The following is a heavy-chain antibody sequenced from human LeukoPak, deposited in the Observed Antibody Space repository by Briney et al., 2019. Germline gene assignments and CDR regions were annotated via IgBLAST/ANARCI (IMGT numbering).Heavy chain of an antibody. D-gene: IGHD5/OR15-5a*01. Sequence: SQTLSLTFAISGDSVSSNSAACNWIRQSPSRGLEWLGRTYYRSKWYNDYAVSVKSRIPLNPHTSKNQFSLQLNSVPPEDTAVYCCGRVVYDPFDYWGQGTLVTVSS. J-gene: IGHJ4*02. CDR3: GRVVYDPFDY. CDR2: TYYRSKWYN. CDR1: GDSVSSNSAA. V-gene: IGHV6-1*01.